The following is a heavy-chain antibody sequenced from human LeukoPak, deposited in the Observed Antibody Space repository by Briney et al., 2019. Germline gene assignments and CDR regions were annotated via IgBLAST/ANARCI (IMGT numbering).Heavy chain of an antibody. CDR1: GGSFSGYY. CDR3: ARGYSSGWYRGSHWFDP. CDR2: INHSGGT. Sequence: PSETLSLTCAVYGGSFSGYYWSWIRQPPGEGLEWIGEINHSGGTNYNPSLKSRVTTSVDTSKNQFSLKLSSVTAADTAVYYCARGYSSGWYRGSHWFDPWGQGTLVTVSS. D-gene: IGHD6-19*01. J-gene: IGHJ5*02. V-gene: IGHV4-34*01.